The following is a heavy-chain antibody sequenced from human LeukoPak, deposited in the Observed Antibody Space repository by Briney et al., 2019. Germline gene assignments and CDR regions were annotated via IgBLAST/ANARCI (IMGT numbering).Heavy chain of an antibody. V-gene: IGHV1-18*01. J-gene: IGHJ4*02. Sequence: ASVKVSCKAFGYTFTSYGISWVRQAPGQGLEWMGWISAYNGNTNYAQKLQGRVTMTTDTSTSTAYMELRSLRSDDTAVYYCARDRKYYYGSGSHYYFDYWGQGTLVTVSS. CDR1: GYTFTSYG. CDR3: ARDRKYYYGSGSHYYFDY. D-gene: IGHD3-10*01. CDR2: ISAYNGNT.